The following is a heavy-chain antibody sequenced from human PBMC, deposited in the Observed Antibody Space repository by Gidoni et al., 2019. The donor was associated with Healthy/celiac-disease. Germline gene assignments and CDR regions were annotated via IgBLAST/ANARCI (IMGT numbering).Heavy chain of an antibody. CDR2: ISSSSSYI. CDR3: AREQYQVTAIPNWFDP. V-gene: IGHV3-21*01. J-gene: IGHJ5*02. CDR1: GFTFSSYS. D-gene: IGHD2-21*02. Sequence: EVQLVESGGGLVKPGGSLRLSCAASGFTFSSYSMNWVRQAPGKGLEWVSSISSSSSYIYYADSVKGRFTISRDNAKNSLYLQMNSLRAEDTAVYYCAREQYQVTAIPNWFDPWGQGTLVTVSS.